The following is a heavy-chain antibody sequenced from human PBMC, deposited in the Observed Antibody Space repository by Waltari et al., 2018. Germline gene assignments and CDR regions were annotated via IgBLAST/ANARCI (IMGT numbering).Heavy chain of an antibody. CDR1: GGFISSYY. CDR2: IYYSGST. D-gene: IGHD3-3*01. Sequence: QVQLQESGPGLVKPSETLSLTCTVSGGFISSYYWSWIRQPPGKGLEWIGYIYYSGSTNYNPSLKSRVTISVDTSKNQFSLKLSSVTAADTAVYYCARAYYDFWSGYYPLYYYYLDVWGKGTTVTVSS. J-gene: IGHJ6*03. V-gene: IGHV4-59*01. CDR3: ARAYYDFWSGYYPLYYYYLDV.